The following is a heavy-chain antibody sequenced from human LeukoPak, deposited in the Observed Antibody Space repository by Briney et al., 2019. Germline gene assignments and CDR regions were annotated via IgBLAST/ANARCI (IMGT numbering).Heavy chain of an antibody. V-gene: IGHV4-39*01. CDR3: ARLTGYSYGVFDS. CDR1: GGSIDSSSHY. J-gene: IGHJ4*02. D-gene: IGHD5-18*01. CDR2: IFCRGDT. Sequence: PSETLSLTCTVSGGSIDSSSHYWGWIRQPPGKGLEWIGNIFCRGDTYYDPSLKSRVTMSVDVSNDQFSLKLNSVAAADTAVYFCARLTGYSYGVFDSWGQGALVTVSS.